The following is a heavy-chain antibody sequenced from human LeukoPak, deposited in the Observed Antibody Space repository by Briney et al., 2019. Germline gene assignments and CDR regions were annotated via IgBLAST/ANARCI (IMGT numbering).Heavy chain of an antibody. D-gene: IGHD4-23*01. CDR3: VRGNDYGGPHY. CDR1: GFTFSSYW. J-gene: IGHJ4*02. V-gene: IGHV3-74*01. Sequence: GGSLRLSCAVSGFTFSSYWMHCIRQVPGKGLVWVSRIDRDGSRINYADSVKGRFTISRDNGKNTLFLQMNSLRAEDAAVYYCVRGNDYGGPHYWGQGTLVTVSS. CDR2: IDRDGSRI.